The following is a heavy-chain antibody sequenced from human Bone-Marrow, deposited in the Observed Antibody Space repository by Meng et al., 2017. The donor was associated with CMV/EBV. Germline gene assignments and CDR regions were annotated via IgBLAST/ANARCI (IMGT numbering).Heavy chain of an antibody. D-gene: IGHD6-13*01. V-gene: IGHV1-46*01. J-gene: IGHJ6*02. CDR2: INPSGGST. CDR3: ARDVRSSSWTHRYYYYGMDV. CDR1: GGTFSSYA. Sequence: ASVKVSCKASGGTFSSYAINWVRQAPGQGLEWMGIINPSGGSTSYAQKFQGRVTMTRDTSTSTVYMELSSLRSEDTAVYYCARDVRSSSWTHRYYYYGMDVWGQGTTVTVSS.